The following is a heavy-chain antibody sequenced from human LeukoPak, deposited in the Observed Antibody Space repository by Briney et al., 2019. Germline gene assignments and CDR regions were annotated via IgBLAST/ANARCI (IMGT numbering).Heavy chain of an antibody. D-gene: IGHD3-22*01. CDR2: INPNSGDT. CDR1: GNTFTGYY. J-gene: IGHJ4*02. V-gene: IGHV1-2*06. CDR3: AREYYDSSEFDS. Sequence: ASVKVSCKTSGNTFTGYYIHWVRQAPGQWLEWVGRINPNSGDTKYAPKFQGRVTMTRDTSISTIYMELSSLRSDDTAVYYCAREYYDSSEFDSWGQGTLVTVSS.